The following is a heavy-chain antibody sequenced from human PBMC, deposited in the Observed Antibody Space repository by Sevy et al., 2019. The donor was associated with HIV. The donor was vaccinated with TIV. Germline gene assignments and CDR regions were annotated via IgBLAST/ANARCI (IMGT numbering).Heavy chain of an antibody. CDR1: GFSFSDSD. V-gene: IGHV3-13*01. CDR3: VRGLQTHCDRTACPLDH. Sequence: GGSLRLSCAGYGFSFSDSDMHWVRHPTGKSLEWISSIGTLGDTFYADSVKGRFTISGDNAKSSLYLQMCNLRAGDTALYYCVRGLQTHCDRTACPLDHWGQGTLVTVSS. D-gene: IGHD2-21*01. J-gene: IGHJ4*02. CDR2: IGTLGDT.